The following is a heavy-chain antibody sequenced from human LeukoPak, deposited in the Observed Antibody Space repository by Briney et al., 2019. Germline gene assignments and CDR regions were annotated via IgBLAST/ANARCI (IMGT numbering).Heavy chain of an antibody. CDR2: INPNSGGK. Sequence: ASVKVSCKASVYTFTGDYMHCVRQAPGQGREWRGWINPNSGGKNYAQKFQGRVTITRDTSISTAYMELSRLRSDDPAVYYCAREERRYSSGYYRDWGKGNLVTVSS. CDR3: AREERRYSSGYYRD. J-gene: IGHJ4*02. V-gene: IGHV1-2*02. D-gene: IGHD3-22*01. CDR1: VYTFTGDY.